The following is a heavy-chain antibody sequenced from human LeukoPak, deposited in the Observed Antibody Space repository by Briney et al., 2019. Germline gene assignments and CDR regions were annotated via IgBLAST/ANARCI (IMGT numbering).Heavy chain of an antibody. CDR2: IWYDGSNK. D-gene: IGHD5-18*01. V-gene: IGHV3-33*01. Sequence: GGSLRLSCAASGFTFSSYGMHWVRQAPGKGLEWVAVIWYDGSNKYYADSVKGRFTISRDNSKNTLYLQMNSLRAEDTAVYYCARDAGIQLWLHHSDYFDYWGQGTLVTVSS. CDR3: ARDAGIQLWLHHSDYFDY. J-gene: IGHJ4*02. CDR1: GFTFSSYG.